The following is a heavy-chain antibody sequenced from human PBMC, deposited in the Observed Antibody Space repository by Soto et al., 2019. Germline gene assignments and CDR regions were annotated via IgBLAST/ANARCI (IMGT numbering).Heavy chain of an antibody. D-gene: IGHD3-16*01. V-gene: IGHV3-23*01. CDR2: ITGSGSTT. J-gene: IGHJ4*02. Sequence: EVQLMESGGGLVQPGGSVRLSCAASGFTFSSYAMSWVRQAPGKGLEWVSVITGSGSTTYYADSVKGRFTISRDNSKNTLYLQMNSLRAEDTAVYYCARRGGALGYWGQGTLVTVSS. CDR1: GFTFSSYA. CDR3: ARRGGALGY.